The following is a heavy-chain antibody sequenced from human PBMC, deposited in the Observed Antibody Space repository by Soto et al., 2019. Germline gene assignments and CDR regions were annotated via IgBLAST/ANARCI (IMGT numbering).Heavy chain of an antibody. Sequence: EVQLVESGGGLIQLGGSLRLSCAASGFTVSSNFMTWVRQAPGKGLEWVSNIHRGGTTYYADAVRGRFSVSRDNSKNALFLQMNSLRVEDTAVYFCTRGAGNSWVYEYGMDVWGQGTAVTVSS. J-gene: IGHJ6*02. CDR3: TRGAGNSWVYEYGMDV. CDR2: IHRGGTT. CDR1: GFTVSSNF. D-gene: IGHD6-13*01. V-gene: IGHV3-53*01.